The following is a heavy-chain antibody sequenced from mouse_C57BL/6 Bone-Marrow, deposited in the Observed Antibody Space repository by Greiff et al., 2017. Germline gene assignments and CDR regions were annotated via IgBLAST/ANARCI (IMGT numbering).Heavy chain of an antibody. CDR1: GYAFSSYW. V-gene: IGHV1-80*01. CDR3: ARDWWEIYYGMDY. CDR2: IYPGDGDT. Sequence: VQLQQSGAELVKPGASVKISCKASGYAFSSYWMNWVKQRPGKGLEWIGQIYPGDGDTNYNGKFKGKATLTADKSSSTAYMQLSSLTSEDSAVYFCARDWWEIYYGMDYWGQGTSVTVSS. D-gene: IGHD1-1*02. J-gene: IGHJ4*01.